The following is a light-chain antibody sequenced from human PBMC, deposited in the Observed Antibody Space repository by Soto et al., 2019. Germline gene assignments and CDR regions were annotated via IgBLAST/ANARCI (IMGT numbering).Light chain of an antibody. CDR1: SSDVGGYDY. V-gene: IGLV2-8*01. J-gene: IGLJ2*01. CDR3: SSYAGSNNVV. CDR2: EVT. Sequence: QSALTQPPSAYGSPGQSVTISCTGISSDVGGYDYVSWYQQHPGKAPKLMIYEVTKRPSGVPDRFSGSKSGNTASLTVSGLQAEDEADYYCSSYAGSNNVVFGGGTKLTVL.